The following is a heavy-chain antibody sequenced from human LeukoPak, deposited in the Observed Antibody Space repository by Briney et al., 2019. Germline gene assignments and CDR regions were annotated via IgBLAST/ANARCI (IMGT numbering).Heavy chain of an antibody. Sequence: SETLSLTCTVSGGSISSGDYYWSWIRQPPGKGLEWIGYIYYSGSTYYNPSLKSRVTISVDRSKNQFSLKLSSVTAADTAVYYCARGGSWPEYFQHWGQGTLVTVSS. CDR3: ARGGSWPEYFQH. CDR2: IYYSGST. D-gene: IGHD6-13*01. CDR1: GGSISSGDYY. V-gene: IGHV4-30-4*01. J-gene: IGHJ1*01.